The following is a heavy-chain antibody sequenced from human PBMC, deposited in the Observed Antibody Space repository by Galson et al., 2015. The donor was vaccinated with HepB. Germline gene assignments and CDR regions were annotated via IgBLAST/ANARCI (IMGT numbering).Heavy chain of an antibody. J-gene: IGHJ4*02. V-gene: IGHV5-51*03. CDR2: IYPDDSDT. CDR3: ARRYYCGSGSCYAGYDY. Sequence: QSGAEVKKPGESLKISCEDSGYSFSTYWIGWVRQMPGKGLEWMGIIYPDDSDTRYSPSFQGQVTISVDKSITTAYLQWSSLKASDTAMYYCARRYYCGSGSCYAGYDYWGQGTLVTVSS. D-gene: IGHD2-2*01. CDR1: GYSFSTYW.